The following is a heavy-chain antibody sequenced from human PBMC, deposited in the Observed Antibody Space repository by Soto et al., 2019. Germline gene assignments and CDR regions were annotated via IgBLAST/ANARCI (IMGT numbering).Heavy chain of an antibody. CDR2: ISHDGSEN. Sequence: QVQLVESGGGVVQPGGSLRLSCAASGFTLSSIGMHWVRQAPGKGLEWVSMISHDGSENNYGDPVKGRFTISRDSSKNTLYLQMNSLRAEDTAMYYCAKDWGSGGWINWFDSWGQGTLVTVSS. V-gene: IGHV3-30*18. D-gene: IGHD6-19*01. CDR3: AKDWGSGGWINWFDS. CDR1: GFTLSSIG. J-gene: IGHJ5*01.